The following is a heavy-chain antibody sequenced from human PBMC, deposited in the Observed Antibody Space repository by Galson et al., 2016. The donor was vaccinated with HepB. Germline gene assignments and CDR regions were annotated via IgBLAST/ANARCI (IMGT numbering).Heavy chain of an antibody. CDR3: ARGRPRRTSGAYYLH. V-gene: IGHV4-34*01. D-gene: IGHD3-10*01. Sequence: SETLSLTCSVSGASLRDFYWSWIRQPPGKGLEWIGEINHSGSTTYNPSLKSRVTISVDTSKDQFSLQLSSVTAADTSTYYCARGRPRRTSGAYYLHWGQGTLVTVSS. J-gene: IGHJ4*02. CDR1: GASLRDFY. CDR2: INHSGST.